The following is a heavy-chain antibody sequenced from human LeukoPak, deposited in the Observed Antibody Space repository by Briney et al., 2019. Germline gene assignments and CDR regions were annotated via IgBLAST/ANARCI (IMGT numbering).Heavy chain of an antibody. D-gene: IGHD4-17*01. CDR2: IYDNGKT. J-gene: IGHJ6*02. CDR3: ARDSAHDYGYGYYYYGMDV. CDR1: GGSISSGGYS. V-gene: IGHV4-30-4*07. Sequence: PSQTLSLTCAVSGGSISSGGYSWSWIRQPPGKGLEWIGYIYDNGKTNYNSSLKSRVTISVDTSKNQFSLKLSSVTAADTAVYYCARDSAHDYGYGYYYYGMDVWGQGTTVTVSS.